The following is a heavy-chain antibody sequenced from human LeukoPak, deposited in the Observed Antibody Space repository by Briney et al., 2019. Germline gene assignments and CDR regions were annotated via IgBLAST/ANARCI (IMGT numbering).Heavy chain of an antibody. CDR3: ARIGYSSSSFDY. J-gene: IGHJ4*02. CDR1: GFTFSNYW. D-gene: IGHD6-6*01. CDR2: INQDGSVK. Sequence: GGSLRLSCTASGFTFSNYWMSWVRQAPGKGLEWVANINQDGSVKYYVDSMKGRFTISRDNAKNSVYLQMSSPRADDTAVYLCARIGYSSSSFDYWGQGTLATVSS. V-gene: IGHV3-7*01.